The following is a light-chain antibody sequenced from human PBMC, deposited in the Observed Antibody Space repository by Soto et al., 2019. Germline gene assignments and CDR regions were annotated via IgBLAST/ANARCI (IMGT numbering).Light chain of an antibody. CDR3: QQRSNWPPVT. CDR2: DAS. J-gene: IGKJ4*01. V-gene: IGKV3-11*01. CDR1: QSVSSY. Sequence: VLTQSPATLSVSQGERVTLSCRASQSVSSYLAWYQQKPGQAPRLLIYDASNRASGIPARFSGSGSGTDFTLTISSLDPEDFAVYYCQQRSNWPPVTSGGGTKV.